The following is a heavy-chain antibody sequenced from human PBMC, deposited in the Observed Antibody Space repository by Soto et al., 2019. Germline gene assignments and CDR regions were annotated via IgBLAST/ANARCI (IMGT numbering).Heavy chain of an antibody. CDR3: ANDTYEYQLPYSLSYYGMDV. J-gene: IGHJ6*02. Sequence: HPGGSLRLSCAASGFTFRSYGMHWVRQAPGKGLEWVAVISYDGSDTYYADSVKGRFTISRDNSKNTLYVQINSLRPEDTAVYYCANDTYEYQLPYSLSYYGMDVWGQGTTVTVSS. CDR1: GFTFRSYG. D-gene: IGHD2-2*02. V-gene: IGHV3-30*18. CDR2: ISYDGSDT.